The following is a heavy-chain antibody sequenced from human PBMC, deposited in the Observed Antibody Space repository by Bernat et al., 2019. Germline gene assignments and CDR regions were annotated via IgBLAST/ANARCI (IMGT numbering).Heavy chain of an antibody. Sequence: EMQLVESGGGLVKPGGSLRLSCTASGFTFSDFSMNWVRQAPGKGLEWLSYISRISSPIYYADSVKGRFTISRDNAKSTLYLQMNSLRADDTAVYYCAGDPADSLTRNWFDPWGQGTLVTVSS. D-gene: IGHD4-4*01. CDR1: GFTFSDFS. J-gene: IGHJ5*02. CDR3: AGDPADSLTRNWFDP. CDR2: ISRISSPI. V-gene: IGHV3-21*05.